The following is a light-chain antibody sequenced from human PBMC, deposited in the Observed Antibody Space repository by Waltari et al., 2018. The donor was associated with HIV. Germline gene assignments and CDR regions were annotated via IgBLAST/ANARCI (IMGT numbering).Light chain of an antibody. CDR1: QDISKY. V-gene: IGKV1-33*01. CDR2: DAS. Sequence: DIQMTQSPSSLSASVGDRVAITCQASQDISKYLNWYQQKPGKAPKLLIYDASNLETGVPSRFSGSGSGTDFTFTISSLQPEDIATYYCQQYDNLPFTFGPGTKVDIK. CDR3: QQYDNLPFT. J-gene: IGKJ3*01.